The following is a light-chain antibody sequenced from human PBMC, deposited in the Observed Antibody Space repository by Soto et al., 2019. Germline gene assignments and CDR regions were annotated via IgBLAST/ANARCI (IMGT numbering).Light chain of an antibody. CDR3: QQYGISGT. CDR1: QSVSNNY. J-gene: IGKJ1*01. V-gene: IGKV3-20*01. Sequence: ENVFTQSLCTLSLSQGERATLSCRASQSVSNNYLAWYQQKPGQAPRLLIYGASNRATGIPDRFSGSGSGTDFTLTISRLEPDDFAVYYCQQYGISGTFGQGTKV. CDR2: GAS.